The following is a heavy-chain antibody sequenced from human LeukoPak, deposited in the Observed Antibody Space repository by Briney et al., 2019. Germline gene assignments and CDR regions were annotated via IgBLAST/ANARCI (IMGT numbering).Heavy chain of an antibody. V-gene: IGHV3-53*01. CDR3: ARGRGYGAYDWNDY. D-gene: IGHD5-12*01. CDR2: IHSGGAT. Sequence: GGSLRLSCAASGFTLSSYAMSWVRQAPGKGLEWVSVIHSGGATYYADSVKGRFTISRDSSKNTLYLQMNNLRAEDTAVYYCARGRGYGAYDWNDYWGQGTLVTVSS. CDR1: GFTLSSYA. J-gene: IGHJ4*02.